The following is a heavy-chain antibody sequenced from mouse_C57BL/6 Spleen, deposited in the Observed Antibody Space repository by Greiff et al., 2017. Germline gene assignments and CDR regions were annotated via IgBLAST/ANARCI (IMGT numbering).Heavy chain of an antibody. D-gene: IGHD1-1*01. CDR1: GFTFSDSY. Sequence: EVQLLESEGGLVQPGSSMKLSCTASGFTFSDSYMAWVRQVPEKGLEWVANITYDGSSTYYLDTLRSRVTISGDNAKNIQYLRMRSLKSEDTTTYYCAREEDYGSRCSIDYWGQGTTLTVSS. CDR2: ITYDGSST. J-gene: IGHJ2*01. V-gene: IGHV5-16*01. CDR3: AREEDYGSRCSIDY.